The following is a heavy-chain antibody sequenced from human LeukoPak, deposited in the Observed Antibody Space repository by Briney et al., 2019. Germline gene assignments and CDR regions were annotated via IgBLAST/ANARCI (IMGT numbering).Heavy chain of an antibody. CDR1: GGSITSSSYY. Sequence: SETLSLTCTVSGGSITSSSYYWGWIRQPPGKGLEWIGYIYYSGSTNYKPSLKSRVTISVDTSKNQFSLKLSSVTAADTAVYYCARGGYYGSGNDFRFDPWGQGTLVTVSS. CDR2: IYYSGST. CDR3: ARGGYYGSGNDFRFDP. J-gene: IGHJ5*02. V-gene: IGHV4-61*05. D-gene: IGHD3-10*01.